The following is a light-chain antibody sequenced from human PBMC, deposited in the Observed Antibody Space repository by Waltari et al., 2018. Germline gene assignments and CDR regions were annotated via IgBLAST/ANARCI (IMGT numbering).Light chain of an antibody. CDR1: SSNIGSNP. Sequence: QSVLTQPPSASGAPGQRVTISCSGSSSNIGSNPANCYQQLPGTAPKLLIYSNNQRPSGVPDRFSASKSGTSESLAISGLQSEDEADYYCATWDNRLNGYVFGTGTKVSVL. CDR3: ATWDNRLNGYV. CDR2: SNN. J-gene: IGLJ1*01. V-gene: IGLV1-44*01.